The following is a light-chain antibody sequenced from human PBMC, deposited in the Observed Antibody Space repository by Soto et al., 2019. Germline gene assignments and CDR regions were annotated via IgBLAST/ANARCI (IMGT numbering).Light chain of an antibody. CDR1: HHINNY. V-gene: IGKV1-39*01. CDR2: AAS. J-gene: IGKJ2*01. Sequence: DMQMTQSPSSLSASVGVSVTIPCRASHHINNYLNWYQHKPGKAPKLLIYAASTLQSGVPSRFSGSGSGTDFTLTISSLEPEDFATCYCQQTYTFPHTGGQGTMVDIE. CDR3: QQTYTFPHT.